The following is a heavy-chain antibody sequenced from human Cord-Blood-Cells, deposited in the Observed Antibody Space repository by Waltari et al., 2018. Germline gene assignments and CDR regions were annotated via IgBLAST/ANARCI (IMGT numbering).Heavy chain of an antibody. CDR3: ARADSGSPYYFDY. J-gene: IGHJ4*02. CDR1: GFTFSSYS. D-gene: IGHD1-26*01. Sequence: EVQLVESGGGLVKPGGSLRLSCAASGFTFSSYSMNWVRQAPGKGLEWVSSISSSSSYIYYADSGKGRFTISRDNAKNSLYLQMNSLRAEDTAVYYCARADSGSPYYFDYWGQGTLVTVSS. CDR2: ISSSSSYI. V-gene: IGHV3-21*01.